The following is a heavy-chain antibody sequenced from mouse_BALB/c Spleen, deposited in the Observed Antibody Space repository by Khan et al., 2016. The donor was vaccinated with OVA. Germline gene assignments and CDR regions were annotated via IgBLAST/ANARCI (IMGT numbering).Heavy chain of an antibody. CDR1: GFTFSDYY. CDR2: ISDGGSYT. CDR3: ARGFYGGPGTY. D-gene: IGHD1-1*02. V-gene: IGHV5-4*02. Sequence: EVELVESGGGLVKPGGSLKLSCAASGFTFSDYYMYWVRQTPEKRLEWVATISDGGSYTYSPDSVKGRFTISRDDVKHNLYLQMSRLKSEDTAMYYCARGFYGGPGTYGGQGTLVTVSA. J-gene: IGHJ3*01.